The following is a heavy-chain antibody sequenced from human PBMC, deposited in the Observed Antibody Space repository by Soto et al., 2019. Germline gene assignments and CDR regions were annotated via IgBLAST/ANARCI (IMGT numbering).Heavy chain of an antibody. Sequence: ASVKVSCKVSGYTLTELSMHWVRQAPGKGLEWMGGFDPEDGETIYAQKFQGRVTMTEDTSTDTAYMELSSLRSEDTAVYYCATVVSPGDQNWFDPWGQGTLVTVSS. D-gene: IGHD2-21*02. CDR3: ATVVSPGDQNWFDP. V-gene: IGHV1-24*01. CDR1: GYTLTELS. J-gene: IGHJ5*02. CDR2: FDPEDGET.